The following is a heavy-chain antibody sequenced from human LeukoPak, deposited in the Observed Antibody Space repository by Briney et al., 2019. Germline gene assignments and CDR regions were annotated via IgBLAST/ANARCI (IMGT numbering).Heavy chain of an antibody. Sequence: SVKVSCKASGYTFTSYDINWVRQATGQGLEWMGWMNPNSGNTGYAQKFQGRVTITRNTSISTAYMELSSLRSEDTAVYYCARGQRVVVPAAIKYWFDPWGQGTLVTVSS. D-gene: IGHD2-2*02. CDR3: ARGQRVVVPAAIKYWFDP. V-gene: IGHV1-8*03. CDR1: GYTFTSYD. CDR2: MNPNSGNT. J-gene: IGHJ5*02.